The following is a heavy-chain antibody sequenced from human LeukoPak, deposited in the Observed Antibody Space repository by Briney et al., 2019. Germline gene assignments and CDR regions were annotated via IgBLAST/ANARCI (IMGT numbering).Heavy chain of an antibody. Sequence: PSQTLSLTCTVSGGSISSGSYYWSWIRQPAGKGLEWIGRIYTSGSTNYNPSLKSRVTISVDTSKNQFSLKLSSVTAADTAVYYCARGLVVWSYYFGYWGQGTLVTVSS. D-gene: IGHD3-22*01. J-gene: IGHJ4*02. CDR2: IYTSGST. V-gene: IGHV4-61*02. CDR1: GGSISSGSYY. CDR3: ARGLVVWSYYFGY.